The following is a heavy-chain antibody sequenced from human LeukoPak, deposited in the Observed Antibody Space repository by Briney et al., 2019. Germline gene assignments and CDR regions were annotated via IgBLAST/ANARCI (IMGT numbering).Heavy chain of an antibody. Sequence: GGSLRLSCAASGFTVSSNYMSWVRQAPGKGLEWVSVIYSGGSTYNADSVKGRFTISRDNSKNTLYLQMNSLRAEDTAVYYCARDAHYYDSRAYYYYGMDVWGQGTTVTVSS. V-gene: IGHV3-66*01. D-gene: IGHD3-22*01. CDR2: IYSGGST. CDR3: ARDAHYYDSRAYYYYGMDV. J-gene: IGHJ6*02. CDR1: GFTVSSNY.